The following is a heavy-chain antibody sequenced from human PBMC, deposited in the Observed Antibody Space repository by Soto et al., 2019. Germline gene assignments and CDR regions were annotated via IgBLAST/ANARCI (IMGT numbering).Heavy chain of an antibody. J-gene: IGHJ4*02. Sequence: QGQLVESGGGVVQPGRSLRLSCAASGFTFSDYGIHWVRQAPGKGLNWVAVVSYDGSVTYYADSVKGRFTISRDNSKNTMYLQMNSLRADDTAVYYCAILEGGSTAEVDYWGQGTLVSVPP. CDR3: AILEGGSTAEVDY. V-gene: IGHV3-30*03. CDR1: GFTFSDYG. D-gene: IGHD5-12*01. CDR2: VSYDGSVT.